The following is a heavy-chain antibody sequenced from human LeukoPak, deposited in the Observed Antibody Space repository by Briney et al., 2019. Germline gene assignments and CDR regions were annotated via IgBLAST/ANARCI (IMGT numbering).Heavy chain of an antibody. V-gene: IGHV4-39*07. J-gene: IGHJ3*02. D-gene: IGHD3-10*01. Sequence: SETLSLTCTVSGGSISSSSYYWVWIRQPPGKGLEWIGSIYYSGSTYYNPSLKSRVTISVDTSKNQFSLKLSSVTAADTAVYYCARQMYYYGSGSGTGAFDIWGQGTMVTVSS. CDR1: GGSISSSSYY. CDR2: IYYSGST. CDR3: ARQMYYYGSGSGTGAFDI.